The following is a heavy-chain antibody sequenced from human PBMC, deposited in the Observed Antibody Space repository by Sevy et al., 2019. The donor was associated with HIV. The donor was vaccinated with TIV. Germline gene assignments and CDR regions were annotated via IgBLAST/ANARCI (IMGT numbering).Heavy chain of an antibody. D-gene: IGHD1-26*01. Sequence: GGSLRLSCAASGFTFDDYAMHWVRQAPGKGLEWDSGISWNSGSIGYADSVKGRFTISRDNAKNSLYLQMNSLRAEDTALYYCAKGIEGASGIDYWGQGTLVTVSS. V-gene: IGHV3-9*01. J-gene: IGHJ4*02. CDR1: GFTFDDYA. CDR3: AKGIEGASGIDY. CDR2: ISWNSGSI.